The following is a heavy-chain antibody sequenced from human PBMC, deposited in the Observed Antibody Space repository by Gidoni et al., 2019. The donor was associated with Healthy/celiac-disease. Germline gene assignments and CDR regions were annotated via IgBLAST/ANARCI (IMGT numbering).Heavy chain of an antibody. CDR3: AKLIAAAGELYFDY. J-gene: IGHJ4*02. D-gene: IGHD6-13*01. CDR2: IYYSGST. CDR1: GGSISSGGYY. Sequence: QVQLQESGPGLVKPSQTLSLTCPVSGGSISSGGYYWSWIRQHPGKGLEWIGYIYYSGSTYYNPSLKSRVTIAVDTSKNQFSLKLSSVTAADTAGYYCAKLIAAAGELYFDYWGQGTLVTVSS. V-gene: IGHV4-31*03.